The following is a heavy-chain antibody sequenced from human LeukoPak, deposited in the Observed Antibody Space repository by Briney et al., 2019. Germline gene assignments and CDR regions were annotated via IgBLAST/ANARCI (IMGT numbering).Heavy chain of an antibody. V-gene: IGHV3-74*01. CDR1: GFTFSSYW. CDR3: ARAEARSIADNWFDP. J-gene: IGHJ5*02. Sequence: PGGSLRLSCAASGFTFSSYWMRWVRQAPGKGLVWVSRIKSDGSSTSYADSVKGRFTISRDNAKNSLYLQMNSLRAEDTAVYYCARAEARSIADNWFDPWGQGTLVTVSS. CDR2: IKSDGSST. D-gene: IGHD6-6*01.